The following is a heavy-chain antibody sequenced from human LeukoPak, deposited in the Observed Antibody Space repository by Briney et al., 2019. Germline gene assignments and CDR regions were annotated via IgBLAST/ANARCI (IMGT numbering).Heavy chain of an antibody. CDR2: INAGNGNT. Sequence: GASVKVSCKASGYTVTSYAMHWVRQAPGQRVEWMGWINAGNGNTKYSQKFQGRVTITRDTSASTAYMELSSLRSEDTAVYYCARDGMDYYGSGSVVYWGQGTLVTVSS. D-gene: IGHD3-10*01. V-gene: IGHV1-3*01. J-gene: IGHJ4*02. CDR1: GYTVTSYA. CDR3: ARDGMDYYGSGSVVY.